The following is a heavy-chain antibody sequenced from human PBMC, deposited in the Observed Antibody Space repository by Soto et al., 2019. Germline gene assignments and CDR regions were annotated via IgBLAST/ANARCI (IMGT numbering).Heavy chain of an antibody. CDR1: GFTFSSYG. CDR3: ARDPPDDSSGYFSLDY. Sequence: PGGSLRLSCAASGFTFSSYGMHWVRQAPGKGLEWVAVMWSEGGNKHYADSVKGRFTISRDNSKNTLYLQMNSLRAEDTAVYYCARDPPDDSSGYFSLDYWGQGTLVTVPS. V-gene: IGHV3-33*01. J-gene: IGHJ4*02. CDR2: MWSEGGNK. D-gene: IGHD3-22*01.